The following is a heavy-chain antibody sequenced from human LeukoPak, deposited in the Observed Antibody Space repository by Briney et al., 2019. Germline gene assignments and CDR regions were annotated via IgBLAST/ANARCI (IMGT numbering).Heavy chain of an antibody. CDR2: IYTSGST. V-gene: IGHV4-4*09. D-gene: IGHD3-3*01. J-gene: IGHJ3*02. CDR3: ARVSPQLRFLEWLLAFDI. CDR1: GGSISSYY. Sequence: SETLSLTCTVSGGSISSYYWSWIRQPPGKGLEWIGYIYTSGSTNYNPSLKSRVTISVDTSKNQFSLKLSSVTAAYTAVYYCARVSPQLRFLEWLLAFDIWGQGTMGTVSS.